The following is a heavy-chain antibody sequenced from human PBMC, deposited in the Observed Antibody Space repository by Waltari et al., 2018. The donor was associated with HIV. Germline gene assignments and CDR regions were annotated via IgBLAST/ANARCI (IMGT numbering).Heavy chain of an antibody. V-gene: IGHV1-3*01. J-gene: IGHJ4*02. D-gene: IGHD6-13*01. CDR1: GYRFTTYA. Sequence: QVQLVQSGAEVKRPGASVKVSCKASGYRFTTYAIYWVRQAPGQRLEWVGWIDAGSGHTKYSQTFQGRLTFTRDTSASTVYMELSSLSSEDTAIYFCAREVASSWYQDYWGQGTLVTVSS. CDR2: IDAGSGHT. CDR3: AREVASSWYQDY.